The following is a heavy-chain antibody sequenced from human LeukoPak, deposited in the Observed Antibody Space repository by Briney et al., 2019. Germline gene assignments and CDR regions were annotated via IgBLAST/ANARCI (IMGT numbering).Heavy chain of an antibody. CDR1: GGSFSGYY. CDR3: ASSKGGYSSGPVYYFDY. Sequence: PSETLSLTCAVYGGSFSGYYWSWIRQPPGKGLEWIGEINHSGSTNYNPSLKSRVTISVDTSKNQFSLKLSSVTAADTAVYYCASSKGGYSSGPVYYFDYWGQGTLVTVSS. D-gene: IGHD6-19*01. CDR2: INHSGST. V-gene: IGHV4-34*01. J-gene: IGHJ4*02.